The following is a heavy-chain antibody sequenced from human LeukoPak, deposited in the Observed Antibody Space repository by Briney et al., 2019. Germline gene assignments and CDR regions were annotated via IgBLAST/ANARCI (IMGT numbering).Heavy chain of an antibody. CDR1: GGTFSSYA. V-gene: IGHV1-69*04. J-gene: IGHJ4*02. CDR2: IIPILGIA. CDR3: ARSGVRGDYFDY. D-gene: IGHD5-12*01. Sequence: SVKVSCKASGGTFSSYAISWVRQAPGQGLEWMGRIIPILGIANYAQKFQGRVTITADKSTSTAYMELSSLRSEDTAVYYCARSGVRGDYFDYWGQGTLVTVSS.